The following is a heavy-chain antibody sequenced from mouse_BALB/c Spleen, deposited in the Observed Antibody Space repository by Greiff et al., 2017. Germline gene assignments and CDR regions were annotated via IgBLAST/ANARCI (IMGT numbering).Heavy chain of an antibody. V-gene: IGHV3-6*02. Sequence: DVQLQESGPGLVKPSQSLSLTCSVTGYSITSGYYWNWIRQFPGNKLEWMGYISYDGSNNYNPSLKNRISITRDTSKNQFFLKLNSVTTEDTATYYCASYYGSSYGGAMDYWGQGTSVTVSS. CDR1: GYSITSGYY. CDR3: ASYYGSSYGGAMDY. D-gene: IGHD1-1*01. J-gene: IGHJ4*01. CDR2: ISYDGSN.